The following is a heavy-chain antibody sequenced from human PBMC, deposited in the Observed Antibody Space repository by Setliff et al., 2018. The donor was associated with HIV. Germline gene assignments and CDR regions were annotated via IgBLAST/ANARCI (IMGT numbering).Heavy chain of an antibody. CDR1: GGTFSSYA. CDR3: ARALYTNLAHFDY. CDR2: INPSGGST. Sequence: VKVSCKASGGTFSSYAISWVRQAPGQGLEWMGGINPSGGSTSYAQKFQGRVTMTSDTSTSTVYMELSSLRSEDTAVYYCARALYTNLAHFDYLGQGTLVTVSS. D-gene: IGHD4-4*01. V-gene: IGHV1-46*01. J-gene: IGHJ4*02.